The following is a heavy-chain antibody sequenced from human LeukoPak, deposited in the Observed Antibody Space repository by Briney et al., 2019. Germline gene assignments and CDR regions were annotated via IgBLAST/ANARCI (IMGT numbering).Heavy chain of an antibody. J-gene: IGHJ3*02. CDR3: ARDSHYDNSGEGAFDI. Sequence: PSETLSLTCAVSGGSFSGYYWSWIRQPPGQGLEWIGEINHSGSTNYNPSLKSRVTISVDTSKNQFSLKPSSVTPADTAADYCARDSHYDNSGEGAFDIPGQGTMVTASA. CDR1: GGSFSGYY. CDR2: INHSGST. V-gene: IGHV4-34*01. D-gene: IGHD3-22*01.